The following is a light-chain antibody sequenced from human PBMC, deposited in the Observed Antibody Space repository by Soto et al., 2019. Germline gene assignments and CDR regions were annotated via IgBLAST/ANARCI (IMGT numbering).Light chain of an antibody. J-gene: IGKJ1*01. CDR3: IQYNIYPRT. CDR1: QGIRSD. CDR2: TAS. Sequence: DIPMTQSPSSLSASVGDRVTITCRASQGIRSDLGWYQQKPGKAPKRLVYTASSLQSGVPSRFSGSGSGTEFTLTIRTLKTADFGTYYSIQYNIYPRTFGQGTNVEIK. V-gene: IGKV1-17*01.